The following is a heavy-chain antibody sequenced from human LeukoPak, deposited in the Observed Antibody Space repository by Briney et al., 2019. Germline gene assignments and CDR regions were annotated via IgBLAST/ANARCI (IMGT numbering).Heavy chain of an antibody. CDR2: ICSGGST. V-gene: IGHV3-66*02. CDR1: GFTVSSNY. Sequence: GGSLRLSCAASGFTVSSNYMSWVRQAPGKGLEWVSVICSGGSTYYADSVKGRFTISRDNSKNTLYLQMNSLRAEDTAVYYCARAMYSSSRTFDYWGQGTLVTVSS. D-gene: IGHD6-13*01. CDR3: ARAMYSSSRTFDY. J-gene: IGHJ4*02.